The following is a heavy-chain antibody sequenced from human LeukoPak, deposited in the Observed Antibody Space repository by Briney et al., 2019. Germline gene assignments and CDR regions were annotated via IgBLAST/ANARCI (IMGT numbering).Heavy chain of an antibody. V-gene: IGHV1-46*01. CDR1: GYTFTSYY. D-gene: IGHD3-22*01. J-gene: IGHJ4*02. CDR2: INPSGGST. CDR3: ARDMAVGYDSSGYYLY. Sequence: ASVKVSCKASGYTFTSYYMHWVRQAPGQGLEWMGIINPSGGSTSYAQKFQGRVTMTRDTSTSTVYMELSSLRSEDTAVYYCARDMAVGYDSSGYYLYWGQGTLVTVSS.